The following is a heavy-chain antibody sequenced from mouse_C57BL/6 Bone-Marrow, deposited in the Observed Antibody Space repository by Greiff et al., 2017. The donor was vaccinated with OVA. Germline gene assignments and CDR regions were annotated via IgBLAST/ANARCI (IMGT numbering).Heavy chain of an antibody. V-gene: IGHV1-19*01. D-gene: IGHD4-1*01. J-gene: IGHJ3*01. Sequence: VQLQQSGPVLVKPGASVKMSCKASGYTFTDYYMNWVKQSHGKSLEWIGVINPYNGGTSYNQKFKGKATLTVDKSSSTAYMELNSLTSEDSAVYYCARRRLGPFAYWGQGTLVTVSA. CDR1: GYTFTDYY. CDR2: INPYNGGT. CDR3: ARRRLGPFAY.